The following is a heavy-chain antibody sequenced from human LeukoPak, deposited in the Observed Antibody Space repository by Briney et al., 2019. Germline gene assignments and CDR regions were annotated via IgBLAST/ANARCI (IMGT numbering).Heavy chain of an antibody. CDR2: INYSGST. CDR3: ALTGTAPKGRGYSYGSFDY. Sequence: PSETLSLTCTVSGGSISSYYWSWIRQPPGKGLEWIGYINYSGSTNYNPSLKSRVTISVDTSKNQFSLKLSSVTAADTAVYYCALTGTAPKGRGYSYGSFDYWGQGTLVTVSS. D-gene: IGHD5-18*01. CDR1: GGSISSYY. J-gene: IGHJ4*02. V-gene: IGHV4-59*01.